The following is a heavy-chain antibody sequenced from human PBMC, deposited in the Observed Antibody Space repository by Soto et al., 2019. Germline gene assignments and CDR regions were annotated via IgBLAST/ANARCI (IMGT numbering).Heavy chain of an antibody. D-gene: IGHD6-6*01. CDR1: GFSLRSLGMA. CDR3: ARRYDSSFDF. Sequence: QITLKESGPTLLKPTQTLTLTCTFSGFSLRSLGMAVGWIRQSPGRALEWVALIYWDEEERYSPSLQSRLTITKDTSKNHVVLTMTTMDPVDTATYYCARRYDSSFDFWGQGIPVTVSS. V-gene: IGHV2-5*02. J-gene: IGHJ4*02. CDR2: IYWDEEE.